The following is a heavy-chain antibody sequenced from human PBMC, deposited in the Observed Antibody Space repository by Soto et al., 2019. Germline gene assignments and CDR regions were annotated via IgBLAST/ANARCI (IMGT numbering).Heavy chain of an antibody. CDR2: INPNSGGT. V-gene: IGHV1-2*04. CDR3: ARDPGIAAAGTPTSLGY. D-gene: IGHD6-13*01. CDR1: GKTFTGYY. Sequence: ASVRFSARASGKTFTGYYMPWVRQAPGQGLEWMGWINPNSGGTNYAQKFQGWVTMTRDTSISTAYMELSRLRSDDTAVYYCARDPGIAAAGTPTSLGYWGQGTLVTVSS. J-gene: IGHJ4*02.